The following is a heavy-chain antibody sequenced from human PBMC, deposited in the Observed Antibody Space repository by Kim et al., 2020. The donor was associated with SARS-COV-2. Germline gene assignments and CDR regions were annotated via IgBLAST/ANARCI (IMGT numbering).Heavy chain of an antibody. Sequence: SYADSVKGRFTISRNNAKNSLYLQMNSLRAEDTAVYYCARDDYGDYNFDYWGQGTLVTVSS. V-gene: IGHV3-21*01. J-gene: IGHJ4*02. CDR3: ARDDYGDYNFDY. D-gene: IGHD4-17*01.